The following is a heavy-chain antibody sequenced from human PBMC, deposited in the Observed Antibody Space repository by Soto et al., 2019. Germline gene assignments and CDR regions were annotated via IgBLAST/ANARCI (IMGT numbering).Heavy chain of an antibody. CDR2: IIPIFGTA. CDR1: GGTFSSYA. V-gene: IGHV1-69*13. J-gene: IGHJ4*02. D-gene: IGHD3-9*01. Sequence: SVKVSCKASGGTFSSYAISWVRQAPGQGLEWMGGIIPIFGTANYAQKFQGRVTITADESTSTAYMELSSLRSEDTAVYYCARGSRDNYDILTGYYFYYFDYWGQGTLVTVSS. CDR3: ARGSRDNYDILTGYYFYYFDY.